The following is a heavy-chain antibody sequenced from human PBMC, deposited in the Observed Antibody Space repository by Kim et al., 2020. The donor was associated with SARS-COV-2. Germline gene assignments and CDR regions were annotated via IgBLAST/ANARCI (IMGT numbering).Heavy chain of an antibody. Sequence: GESLKISCKGSGYSFTSYWISWVRQMPGKGLEWMGRIDPSDSYTNYSPSFQGHVTISADKSISTAYLQWSSLKASDTAMYYCARLYCTNGVCSHNDYWGQGTLVTVSS. CDR1: GYSFTSYW. CDR2: IDPSDSYT. D-gene: IGHD2-8*01. J-gene: IGHJ4*02. V-gene: IGHV5-10-1*01. CDR3: ARLYCTNGVCSHNDY.